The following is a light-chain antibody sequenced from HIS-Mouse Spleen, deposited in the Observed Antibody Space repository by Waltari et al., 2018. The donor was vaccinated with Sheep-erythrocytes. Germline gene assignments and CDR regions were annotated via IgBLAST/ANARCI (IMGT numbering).Light chain of an antibody. V-gene: IGLV2-8*01. CDR1: SSDVGGYNY. CDR3: SSYAGSNNWV. Sequence: SAPPQPPSASGSPGQSVTISCTGSSSDVGGYNYVSWYQQHPGKAPKLMIYEVSKRPSGVPDRFSGSKSGNPASLTVSGLQAEDEADYYCSSYAGSNNWVFGGGTKLTVL. CDR2: EVS. J-gene: IGLJ3*02.